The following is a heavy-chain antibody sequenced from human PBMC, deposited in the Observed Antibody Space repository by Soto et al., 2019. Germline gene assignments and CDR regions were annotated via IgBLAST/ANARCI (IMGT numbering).Heavy chain of an antibody. V-gene: IGHV1-69*06. CDR1: GGTFSSYA. Sequence: SVKVSCKASGGTFSSYAISWVRQAPGQGLEWMGGIIPIFGTANYAQKFQGRVTITADKSXXXXXXXXXXXXXXXXXXXXCARDSAYYYDSSGYYRFDYWGQGTLVTVSS. CDR3: ARDSAYYYDSSGYYRFDY. J-gene: IGHJ4*02. D-gene: IGHD3-22*01. CDR2: IIPIFGTA.